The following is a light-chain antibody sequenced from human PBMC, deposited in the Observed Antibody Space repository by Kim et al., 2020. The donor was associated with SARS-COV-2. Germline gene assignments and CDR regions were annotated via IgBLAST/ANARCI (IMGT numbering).Light chain of an antibody. CDR2: WAS. J-gene: IGKJ4*01. V-gene: IGKV4-1*01. CDR1: QSLLYSSINKNY. CDR3: QQYSTYSPLT. Sequence: DIVMTQSPDSLAVSLGERATINCKSSQSLLYSSINKNYLAWYQQKPGQPPKLLIYWASSRESGVPERFSGSGSGTDFTLTIRSLQAEDVAVNYCQQYSTYSPLTLGGGTKVDIK.